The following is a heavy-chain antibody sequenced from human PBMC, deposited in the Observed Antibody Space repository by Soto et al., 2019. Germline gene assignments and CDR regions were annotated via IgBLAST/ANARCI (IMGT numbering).Heavy chain of an antibody. CDR1: GGTFSSYA. Sequence: SVKVSCKASGGTFSSYAISWVRQAPGQGLEWMGGIIPIFGTANYAQKFQGRVTITADESTSTAYMELSSLRSEDTAVYYCARLINIVLRYFDWFQPPRDYYGMDVWG. J-gene: IGHJ6*02. V-gene: IGHV1-69*13. CDR2: IIPIFGTA. CDR3: ARLINIVLRYFDWFQPPRDYYGMDV. D-gene: IGHD3-9*01.